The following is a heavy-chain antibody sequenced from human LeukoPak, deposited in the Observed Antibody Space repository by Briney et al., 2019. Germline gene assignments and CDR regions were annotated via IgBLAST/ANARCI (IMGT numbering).Heavy chain of an antibody. CDR1: GYTFTGYY. CDR2: VNPNSGVT. CDR3: ARDLAVAGTPLGY. D-gene: IGHD6-19*01. V-gene: IGHV1-2*02. J-gene: IGHJ4*02. Sequence: GDPVKLSCKASGYTFTGYYLHWVRQAPGQGLQWMGWVNPNSGVTNYAQKFQGRVTMTRDTSISTDYMELRRLRYDDTAVYYCARDLAVAGTPLGYCGQGTVHSVSS.